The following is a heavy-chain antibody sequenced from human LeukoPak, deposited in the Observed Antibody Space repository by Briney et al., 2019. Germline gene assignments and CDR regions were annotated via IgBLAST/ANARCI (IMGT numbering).Heavy chain of an antibody. CDR3: AYSIWFGSRNWFDP. D-gene: IGHD3-10*01. Sequence: SGPTQVKPTQTVTLTCTFSGFSLSNRGVAVTWIRQPPGKALELLALIYWDDDKRYSPSLKSRLTITKDTSKNQVVLRMTNMDPVDTATYYCAYSIWFGSRNWFDPWGQGTLVTVSS. CDR1: GFSLSNRGVA. CDR2: IYWDDDK. V-gene: IGHV2-5*02. J-gene: IGHJ5*02.